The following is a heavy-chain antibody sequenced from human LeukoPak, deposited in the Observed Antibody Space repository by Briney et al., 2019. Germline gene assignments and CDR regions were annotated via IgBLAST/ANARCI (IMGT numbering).Heavy chain of an antibody. CDR3: ASGSGYYYAGFDY. J-gene: IGHJ4*02. D-gene: IGHD3-22*01. Sequence: GGSLRLSCAASGFTFSSYEMNWVRQAPGKGLEWVSYISSSGSTTYYADSVKGRFTISRDNAKNSLYLQMNSLRAEDTAVYNCASGSGYYYAGFDYWGQGTLVTVSS. CDR2: ISSSGSTT. CDR1: GFTFSSYE. V-gene: IGHV3-48*03.